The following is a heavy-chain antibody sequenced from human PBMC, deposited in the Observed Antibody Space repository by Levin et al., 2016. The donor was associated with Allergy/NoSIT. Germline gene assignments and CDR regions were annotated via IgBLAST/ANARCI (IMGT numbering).Heavy chain of an antibody. J-gene: IGHJ6*02. D-gene: IGHD3-10*01. Sequence: WVRQAPGQGLEWMGIINPSGGSTSYAQKFQGRVTMTRDTSTSTVYMELSSLRSEDTAVYYCARVVGTMVRGVPLYYYYGMDVWGQGTTVTVSS. CDR3: ARVVGTMVRGVPLYYYYGMDV. CDR2: INPSGGST. V-gene: IGHV1-46*01.